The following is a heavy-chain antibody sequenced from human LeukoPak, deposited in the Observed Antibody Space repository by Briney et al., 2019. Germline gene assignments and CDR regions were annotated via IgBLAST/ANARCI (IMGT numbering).Heavy chain of an antibody. D-gene: IGHD3-10*01. Sequence: GGSLRLSCAASGFPFNKYGMLWVRQAPGKGLDWLAVISYDGNEDYYADSVKGRFTISKDKSQDTVNLQLSRLRPEDTAVYYCAKLRMGYGSGSYFHSALDSWGQGTLVIVSS. CDR2: ISYDGNED. CDR3: AKLRMGYGSGSYFHSALDS. CDR1: GFPFNKYG. V-gene: IGHV3-30*18. J-gene: IGHJ5*01.